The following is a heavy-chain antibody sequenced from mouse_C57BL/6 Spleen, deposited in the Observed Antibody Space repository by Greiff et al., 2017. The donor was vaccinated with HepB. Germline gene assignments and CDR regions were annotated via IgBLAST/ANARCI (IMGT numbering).Heavy chain of an antibody. CDR3: ARPRYYAMDY. CDR2: INPNNGGT. J-gene: IGHJ4*01. CDR1: GYTFTDYY. V-gene: IGHV1-26*01. Sequence: EVQLQQSGPELVKPGASVKISCKASGYTFTDYYMNWVKQSHGKSLEWIGDINPNNGGTSYNQKFKGKATLTGDKSSSTAYMELRSLTSEDSAVYYWARPRYYAMDYWGQGTSVTGSS.